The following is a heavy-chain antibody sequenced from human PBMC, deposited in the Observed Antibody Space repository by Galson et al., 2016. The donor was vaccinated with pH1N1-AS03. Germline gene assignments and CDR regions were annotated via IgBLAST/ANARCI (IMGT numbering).Heavy chain of an antibody. CDR1: GYSISSGYY. CDR3: ARRGQWRLLNDSYDDSDYFSAWCFDL. J-gene: IGHJ2*01. D-gene: IGHD3-22*01. Sequence: ETRSLTCAVSGYSISSGYYWGWVRQPPGKGLEWIGHVYNSGSTNYNPSLKGRVAISVDTSKNQFSLKLNSVTAADTAVYYCARRGQWRLLNDSYDDSDYFSAWCFDLWGRGTLVTVSS. CDR2: VYNSGST. V-gene: IGHV4-38-2*01.